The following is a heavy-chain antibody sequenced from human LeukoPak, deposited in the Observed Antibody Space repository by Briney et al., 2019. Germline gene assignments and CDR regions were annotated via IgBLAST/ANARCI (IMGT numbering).Heavy chain of an antibody. Sequence: GGSLRLSCSASGFIFTDYYMSWIRQAPGKGLEWVSYISPSGTVIYNGDSVKGRFTISRDNANKSLYLQMNSLRAEDTAVYYCARDYNCWGQGTLVTVSS. D-gene: IGHD3-10*01. J-gene: IGHJ4*02. CDR3: ARDYNC. CDR1: GFIFTDYY. V-gene: IGHV3-11*01. CDR2: ISPSGTVI.